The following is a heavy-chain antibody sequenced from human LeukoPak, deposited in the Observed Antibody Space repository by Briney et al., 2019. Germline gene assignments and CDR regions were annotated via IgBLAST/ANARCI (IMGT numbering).Heavy chain of an antibody. CDR1: GGSISSGSYY. CDR2: IYTSGST. D-gene: IGHD3-22*01. Sequence: SETLSLTCTVSGGSISSGSYYWSWIRQPAGTGLEWIGRIYTSGSTNYNPSLKSRVTISVDTSKNQFSLKLSSVTAADTAVYYCGRPLSYYSDSSGADAFDIWGQGTMVTVSS. CDR3: GRPLSYYSDSSGADAFDI. J-gene: IGHJ3*02. V-gene: IGHV4-61*02.